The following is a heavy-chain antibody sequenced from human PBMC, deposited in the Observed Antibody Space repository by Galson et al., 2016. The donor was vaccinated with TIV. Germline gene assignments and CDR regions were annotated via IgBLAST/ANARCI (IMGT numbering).Heavy chain of an antibody. Sequence: SLRLSCAASGFTFSSYGMHWVRQAPGKGLEWVALIWYDGSNKYYADSVKGRFTISRDNSKNTLYLQMDGLRAEDTAVYYCARGFFGVAAPIGSTIGFWGQGTRVTVSS. J-gene: IGHJ4*02. CDR1: GFTFSSYG. D-gene: IGHD2/OR15-2a*01. V-gene: IGHV3-33*01. CDR3: ARGFFGVAAPIGSTIGF. CDR2: IWYDGSNK.